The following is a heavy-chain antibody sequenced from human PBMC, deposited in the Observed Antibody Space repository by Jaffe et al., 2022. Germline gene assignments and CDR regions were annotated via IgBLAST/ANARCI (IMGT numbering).Heavy chain of an antibody. CDR3: ARHPEYYGSGRTFDP. CDR1: GYSISSGYY. D-gene: IGHD3-10*01. J-gene: IGHJ5*02. V-gene: IGHV4-38-2*01. CDR2: IYHSGST. Sequence: QVQLQESGPGLVKPSETLSLTCAVSGYSISSGYYWGWIRQPPGKGLEWIGSIYHSGSTYYNPSLKSRVTISVDTSKNQFSLKLSSVTAADTAVYYCARHPEYYGSGRTFDPWGQGTLVTVSS.